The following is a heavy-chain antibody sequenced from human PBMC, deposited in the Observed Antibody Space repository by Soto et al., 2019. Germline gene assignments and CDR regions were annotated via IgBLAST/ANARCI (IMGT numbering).Heavy chain of an antibody. CDR3: ARTITGGSGSLAFDY. D-gene: IGHD3-10*01. J-gene: IGHJ4*02. V-gene: IGHV4-39*01. CDR1: GGSISSSTYY. Sequence: QLQLQESGPGLVKPSETLSLTCTVSGGSISSSTYYWGWVRQPPGKGLEWIGSISYTGSTYYNPSLKSRVTISGDTSKYQFSLRLSSVTAADTAVFFCARTITGGSGSLAFDYWGQGTLVTVSS. CDR2: ISYTGST.